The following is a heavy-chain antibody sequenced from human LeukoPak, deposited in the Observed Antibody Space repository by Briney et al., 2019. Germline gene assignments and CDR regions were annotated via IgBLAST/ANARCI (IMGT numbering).Heavy chain of an antibody. Sequence: SETLSLTCTVSGGSLSSSGYYWGWIRQPPGKGLEWIGNIYYSGSTYYNPSLKSRVTISVDTSKNHFSLKLNSVTAADTALYYCARLGYCSSASCGPFDYWGQGTLVTVSS. CDR3: ARLGYCSSASCGPFDY. CDR2: IYYSGST. D-gene: IGHD2-2*01. V-gene: IGHV4-39*02. CDR1: GGSLSSSGYY. J-gene: IGHJ4*02.